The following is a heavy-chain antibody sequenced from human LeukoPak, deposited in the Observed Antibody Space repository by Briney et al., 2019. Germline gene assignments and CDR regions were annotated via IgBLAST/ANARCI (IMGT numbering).Heavy chain of an antibody. CDR1: GFTFSSYS. D-gene: IGHD3-16*02. CDR3: ARLYVWGSSRTFDY. Sequence: RGSLRLSCAASGFTFSSYSMNWVRQAPGKGLEWVSYISSSSCTIYCADSVKGRFTISRDNAKNSLYLQMNSLRDEDTAVYYCARLYVWGSSRTFDYWGQGTLVTVSS. CDR2: ISSSSCTI. J-gene: IGHJ4*02. V-gene: IGHV3-48*02.